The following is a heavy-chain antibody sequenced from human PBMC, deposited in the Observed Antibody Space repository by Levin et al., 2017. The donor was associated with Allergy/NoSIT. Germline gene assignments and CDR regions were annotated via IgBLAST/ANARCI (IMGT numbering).Heavy chain of an antibody. V-gene: IGHV3-48*03. Sequence: GGSLRLSCAASGFTFRSYEMNWVRQAPGKGLEWVSYISSSGTTIYYADSVKGRFTISRDNAKNLLYLQMNSLRADDTAVYYCARGLAYFDFWSGYYNDSPRYGMDVWGQGTTVTVSS. CDR1: GFTFRSYE. D-gene: IGHD3-3*01. CDR2: ISSSGTTI. J-gene: IGHJ6*02. CDR3: ARGLAYFDFWSGYYNDSPRYGMDV.